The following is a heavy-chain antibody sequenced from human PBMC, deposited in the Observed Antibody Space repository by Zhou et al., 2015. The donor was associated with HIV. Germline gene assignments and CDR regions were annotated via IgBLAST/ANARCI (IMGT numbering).Heavy chain of an antibody. CDR3: ARETRERSGAADAFDI. V-gene: IGHV1-69*01. CDR1: GGTFSSYA. CDR2: IIPIFGTA. D-gene: IGHD1-26*01. Sequence: QVQLVQSGAEVKKPGSSVKVSCKASGGTFSSYAISWVRQAPGQGLEWMGGIIPIFGTANYAQKFQGRVTITADESTSTAYMELSSLRSEDTAVYYCARETRERSGAADAFDIWGQGDNGHRLF. J-gene: IGHJ3*02.